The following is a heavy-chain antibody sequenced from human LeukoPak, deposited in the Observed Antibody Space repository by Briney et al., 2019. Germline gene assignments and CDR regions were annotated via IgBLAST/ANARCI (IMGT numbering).Heavy chain of an antibody. J-gene: IGHJ6*02. D-gene: IGHD6-25*01. V-gene: IGHV3-53*01. CDR3: ARDSGSGMDV. CDR2: LYSGGST. Sequence: GGSLRLSGAASGFTVSSNYMSWVRQAPGKGLEWVSVLYSGGSTYYADSVKGRFTISGDNSKNTLYLQMNSLRAEDTAVYYCARDSGSGMDVWGQGTTVTVSS. CDR1: GFTVSSNY.